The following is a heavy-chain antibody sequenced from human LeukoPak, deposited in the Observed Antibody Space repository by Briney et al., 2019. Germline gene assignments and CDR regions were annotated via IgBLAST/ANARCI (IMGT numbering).Heavy chain of an antibody. V-gene: IGHV4-34*01. D-gene: IGHD6-13*01. CDR2: IKHSGST. Sequence: SETLSLTCAVYGGSFSGYYWSWIRQPPGKGLEWIGEIKHSGSTNYNPSLKSRVTISVDTSKNQFSLKLSSVTAADTAVYYCARGSPPYSSSWVDYWGQGTLVTVSS. J-gene: IGHJ4*02. CDR1: GGSFSGYY. CDR3: ARGSPPYSSSWVDY.